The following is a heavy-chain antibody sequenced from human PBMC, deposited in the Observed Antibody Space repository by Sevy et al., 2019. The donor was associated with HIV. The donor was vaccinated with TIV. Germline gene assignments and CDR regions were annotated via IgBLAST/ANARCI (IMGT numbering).Heavy chain of an antibody. CDR3: ARDNHCSGGSCRGRRGYHFDY. V-gene: IGHV3-11*01. CDR1: GFTFSDYY. J-gene: IGHJ4*02. D-gene: IGHD2-15*01. Sequence: GGSLRLSCAASGFTFSDYYMSWIRQAPGKGLEWVSYISSSGSTIYYADSVKGRFTISRDNAKNSLYLQMNSLRAEDTAVYYCARDNHCSGGSCRGRRGYHFDYWGQGTLVTVSS. CDR2: ISSSGSTI.